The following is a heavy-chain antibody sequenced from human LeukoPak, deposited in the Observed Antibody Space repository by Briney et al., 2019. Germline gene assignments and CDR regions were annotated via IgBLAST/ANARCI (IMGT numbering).Heavy chain of an antibody. Sequence: GGSLRLSCAASGFTFSSYAMSWVRQAPGKGLEWVSAISGSAGSTYYAESVKGRFTISRDNSKNTLYLQMNSLRAEDTAVYYCAKDPYYDSSGYSDYWGQGTLVTVSS. CDR2: ISGSAGST. J-gene: IGHJ4*02. V-gene: IGHV3-23*01. CDR3: AKDPYYDSSGYSDY. CDR1: GFTFSSYA. D-gene: IGHD3-22*01.